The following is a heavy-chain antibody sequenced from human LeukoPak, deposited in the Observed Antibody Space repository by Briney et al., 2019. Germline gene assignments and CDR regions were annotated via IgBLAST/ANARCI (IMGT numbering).Heavy chain of an antibody. Sequence: GGSLRLSCAASGFTFDDYAMHWVRQAPGKGLEWVSGISWNSGSIGYADSVKGRFTISRDNAKNSLFLQMNSLRAEDTAVYYCAREGGYHGYFDYWGQGTLVTVSS. CDR1: GFTFDDYA. J-gene: IGHJ4*02. CDR3: AREGGYHGYFDY. CDR2: ISWNSGSI. D-gene: IGHD5-12*01. V-gene: IGHV3-9*01.